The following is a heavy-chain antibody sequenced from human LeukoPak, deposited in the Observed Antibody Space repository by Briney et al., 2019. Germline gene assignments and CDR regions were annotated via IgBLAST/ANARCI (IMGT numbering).Heavy chain of an antibody. V-gene: IGHV3-23*01. Sequence: GGSLRLSCAASGFTFSTYAMTWVRQAPGKGLEWVSAISGSGGSTYYADSVKGRFTISRDNSKNTLYLQMNSLRAEDTAVYYCAKVFKFRGGELRHFDYWGQGTLVTVSS. CDR2: ISGSGGST. CDR3: AKVFKFRGGELRHFDY. D-gene: IGHD1-26*01. J-gene: IGHJ4*02. CDR1: GFTFSTYA.